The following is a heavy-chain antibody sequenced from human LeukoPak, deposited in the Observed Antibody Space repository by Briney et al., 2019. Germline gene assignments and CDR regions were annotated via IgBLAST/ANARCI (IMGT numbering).Heavy chain of an antibody. CDR1: GFTGSNNY. CDR2: IHSSGGT. V-gene: IGHV3-53*01. CDR3: ARASRSGSPPQ. J-gene: IGHJ4*02. D-gene: IGHD2-15*01. Sequence: GGSLRLSCAASGFTGSNNYMSWVRQAPGKGLEWVSAIHSSGGTYYADSVKGRFTISRDNAKNSLYLQMNSLRAEDTAVYYCARASRSGSPPQWGQGTLVTVSS.